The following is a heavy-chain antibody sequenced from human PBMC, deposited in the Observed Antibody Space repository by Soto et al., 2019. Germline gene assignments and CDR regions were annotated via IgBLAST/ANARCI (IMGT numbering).Heavy chain of an antibody. J-gene: IGHJ6*02. V-gene: IGHV3-48*03. D-gene: IGHD3-22*01. CDR2: ISSSGSTI. CDR3: ATASDIRYYYGMDV. Sequence: EVQLVESGGGLVQPGGSLRLSCAASGFTFSSYEMNWVRQAPGKGLEWVSYISSSGSTIYYADSVKGRFTISRDNAKNSLYLQMNSLRAEDTAVYYCATASDIRYYYGMDVWGQGTTVTVSS. CDR1: GFTFSSYE.